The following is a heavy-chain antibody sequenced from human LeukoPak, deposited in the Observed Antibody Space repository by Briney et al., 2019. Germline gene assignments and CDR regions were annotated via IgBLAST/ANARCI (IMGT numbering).Heavy chain of an antibody. Sequence: SETLSLTCTVSGGSICSSSYYWGWVRQPPGKGLEWIGSIYYSGSTYYNPSLKSRVTISVDTSKNQFSLKLSSVTAADTAVYYCARDSVVAIAVVTAMAGAFDIWGQGTMVTVST. V-gene: IGHV4-39*07. CDR2: IYYSGST. J-gene: IGHJ3*02. D-gene: IGHD2-21*02. CDR1: GGSICSSSYY. CDR3: ARDSVVAIAVVTAMAGAFDI.